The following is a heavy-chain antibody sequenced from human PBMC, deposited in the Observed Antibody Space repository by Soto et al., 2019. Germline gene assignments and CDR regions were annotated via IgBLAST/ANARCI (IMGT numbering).Heavy chain of an antibody. D-gene: IGHD3-22*01. CDR3: ARRRRDYYQGMDV. V-gene: IGHV3-48*03. CDR1: GFTFSNYE. J-gene: IGHJ6*02. CDR2: ITSSGSTL. Sequence: EVQLVESGGGLVQPGGSLRLSCAASGFTFSNYEMHWVRQAPGKGLEWVSYITSSGSTLYYADSVKGRFTVSRDNAKNSVFLQMNSLRAEDTDVYYCARRRRDYYQGMDVWGQGTTVTVSS.